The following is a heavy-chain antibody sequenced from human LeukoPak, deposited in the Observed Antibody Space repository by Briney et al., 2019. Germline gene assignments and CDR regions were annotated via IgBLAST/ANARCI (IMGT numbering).Heavy chain of an antibody. CDR2: ISSSSSYI. J-gene: IGHJ4*02. V-gene: IGHV3-21*01. Sequence: PGGSLRLSCAASGFTFSSYSMNWVRQAPGKGLEWVSSISSSSSYICYADSVKGRFTISRDNAKNSLYLQMNSLIAEDTAVYYCARIVRYSSGLVDYWGQGTLVTVSS. CDR1: GFTFSSYS. CDR3: ARIVRYSSGLVDY. D-gene: IGHD6-19*01.